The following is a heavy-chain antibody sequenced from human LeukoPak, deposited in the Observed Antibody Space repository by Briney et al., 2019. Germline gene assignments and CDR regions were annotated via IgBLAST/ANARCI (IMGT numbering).Heavy chain of an antibody. J-gene: IGHJ3*02. CDR3: ARHESYDSSGYYLPGAFDI. D-gene: IGHD3-22*01. V-gene: IGHV4-39*01. CDR1: GGSISSSSYY. CDR2: IYYSGST. Sequence: PSETLSLTCTVSGGSISSSSYYWGWIRQPPGKGLEWIGSIYYSGSTYYNPSLKSRVTISVDTSKNQFSLKLSSVTAADTAVYYCARHESYDSSGYYLPGAFDIWGQGTMVTVSS.